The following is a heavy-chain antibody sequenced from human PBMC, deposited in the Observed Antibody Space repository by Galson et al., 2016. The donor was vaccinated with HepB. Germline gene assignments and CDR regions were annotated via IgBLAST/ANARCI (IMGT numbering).Heavy chain of an antibody. CDR3: VTDNPFRTARRGVGPYGMDV. V-gene: IGHV1-24*01. Sequence: SVKVSCKVSGYTLIGLSMHWMRQAPGKGLEWMGGFDPEDGEAKYAQKFQDRVTLTEDTSTDTGYMELRSVRSDDTAVYYCVTDNPFRTARRGVGPYGMDVWGEGTTVIVSS. CDR1: GYTLIGLS. CDR2: FDPEDGEA. J-gene: IGHJ6*04. D-gene: IGHD6-6*01.